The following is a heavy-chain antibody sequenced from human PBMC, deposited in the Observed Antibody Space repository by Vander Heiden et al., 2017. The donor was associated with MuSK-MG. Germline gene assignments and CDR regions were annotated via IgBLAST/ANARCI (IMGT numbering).Heavy chain of an antibody. CDR2: IKGEVSMK. Sequence: EVQLVESGGALIQPGGSVRLYCAASGFNFTSYWMTLVRLAPGKRLEWVANIKGEVSMKYYADSAKGRFTISRDNGKNSVFLQMNSLRPEDTAVYFCARDGDPYSEGVYWGQGSLVTVSP. V-gene: IGHV3-7*01. CDR1: GFNFTSYW. CDR3: ARDGDPYSEGVY. J-gene: IGHJ4*02. D-gene: IGHD2-21*01.